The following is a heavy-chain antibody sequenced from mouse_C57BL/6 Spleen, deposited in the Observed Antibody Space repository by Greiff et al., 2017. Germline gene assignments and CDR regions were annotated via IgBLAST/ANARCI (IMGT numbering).Heavy chain of an antibody. J-gene: IGHJ4*01. V-gene: IGHV1-15*01. CDR3: TRPTMVTTATHYYAMDY. CDR2: IDPETGGT. Sequence: VQLQQSGAELVRPGASVTLSCKASGYTFTDYEMHWVKQTPVHGLEWIGAIDPETGGTAYNQKFKGKAILTADKSSSTAYMELRSLTSEDSAVYYCTRPTMVTTATHYYAMDYWGQGTSVTVSS. CDR1: GYTFTDYE. D-gene: IGHD2-9*01.